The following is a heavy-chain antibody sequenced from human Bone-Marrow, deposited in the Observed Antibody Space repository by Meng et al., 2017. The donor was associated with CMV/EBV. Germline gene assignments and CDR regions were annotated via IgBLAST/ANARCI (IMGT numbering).Heavy chain of an antibody. V-gene: IGHV1-8*02. CDR1: GGTFSSYT. Sequence: ASVKVSCKASGGTFSSYTISWVRQATGQGLEWMGWMNPNSGNTGYAQKFQGRVTMTRNTSISTAYMELSSLRSEDTAVYYCARGEGYDYGDSFDYWGQGTLVTVSS. J-gene: IGHJ4*02. D-gene: IGHD4-17*01. CDR2: MNPNSGNT. CDR3: ARGEGYDYGDSFDY.